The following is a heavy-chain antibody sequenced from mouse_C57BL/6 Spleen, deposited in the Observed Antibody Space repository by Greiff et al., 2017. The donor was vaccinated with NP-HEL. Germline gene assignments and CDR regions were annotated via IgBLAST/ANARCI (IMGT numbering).Heavy chain of an antibody. CDR1: GFTFSSYA. J-gene: IGHJ2*01. CDR2: ISDGGSYT. CDR3: ARDSSSGNYFDY. Sequence: EVKLEESGGGLVKPGGSLKLSCAASGFTFSSYAMSWVRQTPEKRLEWVATISDGGSYTYYPDNVKGRFTISRDNAKNNLYLQMSHLKSEDTAMYYCARDSSSGNYFDYWGQGTTLTVSS. D-gene: IGHD1-1*01. V-gene: IGHV5-4*01.